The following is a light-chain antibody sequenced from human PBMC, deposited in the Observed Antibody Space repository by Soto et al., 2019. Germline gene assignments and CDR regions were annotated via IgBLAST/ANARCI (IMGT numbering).Light chain of an antibody. Sequence: QSVLTQPPSASGSPGQSVTISCTGTSSDVGGYNYVSWYQQYPGKAPKLMIYEVSKRPSGVPDRFSGSKSGNTASLTVSGLQAEDEADYYCSSYAGNNDLRVFGGGTKLTVL. CDR2: EVS. CDR1: SSDVGGYNY. V-gene: IGLV2-8*01. J-gene: IGLJ3*02. CDR3: SSYAGNNDLRV.